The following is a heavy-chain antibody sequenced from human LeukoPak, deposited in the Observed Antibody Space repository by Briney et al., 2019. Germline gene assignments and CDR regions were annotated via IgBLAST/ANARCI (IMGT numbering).Heavy chain of an antibody. CDR1: GGSISSYY. V-gene: IGHV4-59*01. Sequence: SETLSLTCTVSGGSISSYYWSWIRQPPGKGLEWIGYIYYSGSTNYNPSLKSRVTISVDTSKNKFSLKLSSVTAADTAVYYCARVTLQDDFWSGYSHYYMDVWGKGTTVTVSS. CDR2: IYYSGST. J-gene: IGHJ6*03. D-gene: IGHD3-3*01. CDR3: ARVTLQDDFWSGYSHYYMDV.